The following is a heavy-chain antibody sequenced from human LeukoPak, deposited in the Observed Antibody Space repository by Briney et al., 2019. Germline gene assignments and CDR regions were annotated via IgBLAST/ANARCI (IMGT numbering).Heavy chain of an antibody. CDR1: GFSLSANGGG. J-gene: IGHJ5*02. CDR3: ARTPEYCGADCLAWFDP. V-gene: IGHV2-5*02. D-gene: IGHD2-21*02. Sequence: KSGPTLFKPPPPLTLTCTFSGFSLSANGGGVAWIRQPPGQALEWLSLVYWDDDKRYSPSLKTRLTIAKDTSKNQVVLTMTNVDPVDTATYYCARTPEYCGADCLAWFDPWGQEPRPPSPQ. CDR2: VYWDDDK.